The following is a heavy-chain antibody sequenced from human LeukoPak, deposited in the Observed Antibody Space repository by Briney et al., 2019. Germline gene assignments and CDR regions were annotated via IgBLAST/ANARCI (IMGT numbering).Heavy chain of an antibody. J-gene: IGHJ3*02. CDR2: IYYSGST. CDR3: ARMVIRAYCSGGSCYEHAFDI. D-gene: IGHD2-15*01. Sequence: SGTLSLTCTVSDGSISTYYWSWIRQPPGKGLEWIGYIYYSGSTNYNPSLKSRVTMSVDTSENQFSLELNSVTAADTAMYYCARMVIRAYCSGGSCYEHAFDIWGQGTMVTVSS. CDR1: DGSISTYY. V-gene: IGHV4-59*08.